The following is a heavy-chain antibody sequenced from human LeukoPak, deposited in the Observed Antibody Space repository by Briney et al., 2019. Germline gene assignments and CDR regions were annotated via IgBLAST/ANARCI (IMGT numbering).Heavy chain of an antibody. J-gene: IGHJ4*02. CDR1: GFSFSNVW. D-gene: IGHD6-19*01. Sequence: PGGSLRLSSAASGFSFSNVWMSWVRQVPGEGLGWVAFIRYDRSNTYNADSVKGRCTISRDNCKNTLYLQMNRLRAEATAVYICAKEGRSSGWYDYFDYWGQGTLVTVSS. V-gene: IGHV3-30*02. CDR2: IRYDRSNT. CDR3: AKEGRSSGWYDYFDY.